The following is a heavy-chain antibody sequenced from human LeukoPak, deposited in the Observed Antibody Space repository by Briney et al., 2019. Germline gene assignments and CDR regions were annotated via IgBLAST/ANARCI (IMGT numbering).Heavy chain of an antibody. CDR3: ASSAPNFEILTGYYGANWFDP. CDR1: GYSISSGYY. V-gene: IGHV4-38-2*01. Sequence: SETLSLTCAVSGYSISSGYYWGWIRQPPGKGLEWIRSIYHSGSTYYNPSLKSRVTISVDTSKNQFSLKLSSVTAADTAVYYCASSAPNFEILTGYYGANWFDPWGEGTLVTVSS. D-gene: IGHD3-9*01. CDR2: IYHSGST. J-gene: IGHJ5*02.